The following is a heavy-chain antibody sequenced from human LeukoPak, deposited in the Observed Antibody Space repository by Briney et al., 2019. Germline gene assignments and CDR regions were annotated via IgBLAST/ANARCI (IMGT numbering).Heavy chain of an antibody. J-gene: IGHJ4*02. D-gene: IGHD6-13*01. CDR2: IYYSGGT. CDR3: ARLISSWYYFDY. CDR1: GGSISSSSYY. V-gene: IGHV4-39*01. Sequence: SETLSLTCTVSGGSISSSSYYWGWIRQPPGKGLEWIGSIYYSGGTYYNPSLKSRVTISVDTSKNQFSLKLSSVTAADTAVYYCARLISSWYYFDYWGQGTLVTVSS.